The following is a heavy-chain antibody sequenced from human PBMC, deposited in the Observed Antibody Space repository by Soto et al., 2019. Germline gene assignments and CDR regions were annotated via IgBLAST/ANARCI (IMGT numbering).Heavy chain of an antibody. Sequence: GGSLRLSCAASGFIFTTAWINWVRQAPGKGLEWVGRIKSKDAGGTEDFAEVVKGRFAISRDDSRSMVYMQMSSLKTEDTAVYYCTTDSYSTPTLVRFHSWGLGPLVTVSS. V-gene: IGHV3-15*07. CDR2: IKSKDAGGTE. CDR1: GFIFTTAW. CDR3: TTDSYSTPTLVRFHS. D-gene: IGHD3-3*01. J-gene: IGHJ5*01.